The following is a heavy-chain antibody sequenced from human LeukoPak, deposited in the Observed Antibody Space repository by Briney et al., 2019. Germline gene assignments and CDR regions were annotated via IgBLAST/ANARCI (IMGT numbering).Heavy chain of an antibody. J-gene: IGHJ4*02. D-gene: IGHD1-7*01. V-gene: IGHV3-30-3*01. Sequence: GGSLRLSCAASGFTFSDYAMHWVRQAPGKGLERVAVISKDGSDKYYPGSVRGRFTISRDNSKNTIYLQMDSLRAEDTAIYYCARDYWWNYDYWGQGTLVTVSS. CDR1: GFTFSDYA. CDR2: ISKDGSDK. CDR3: ARDYWWNYDY.